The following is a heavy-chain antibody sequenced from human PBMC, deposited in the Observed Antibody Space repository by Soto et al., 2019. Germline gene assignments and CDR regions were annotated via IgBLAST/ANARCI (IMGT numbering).Heavy chain of an antibody. D-gene: IGHD3-16*01. CDR2: IIPSGGST. Sequence: GGSVKGCCRASGATFSRSAISWVRHAPGQGLEWMGVIIPSGGSTSYAQKFQGRVTMTRDTSTSTVCMELSSLRSEDTAVYYWASRLFDHGSAYDSSGQGSLDSVSA. CDR1: GATFSRSA. J-gene: IGHJ4*02. V-gene: IGHV1-46*01. CDR3: ASRLFDHGSAYDS.